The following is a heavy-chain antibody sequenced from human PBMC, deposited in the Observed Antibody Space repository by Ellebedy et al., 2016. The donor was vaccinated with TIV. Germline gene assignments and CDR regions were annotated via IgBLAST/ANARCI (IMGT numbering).Heavy chain of an antibody. J-gene: IGHJ5*02. CDR3: ARQSSDCSSTSCYRGAWFNP. V-gene: IGHV1-18*01. Sequence: ASVKVSXXASGYTFTSYGISWVRQAPGQGLEWMGWISAYNGNTNYAQKLQGRVTMTTDTSTSTAYMELRSLRSDDTAVYYCARQSSDCSSTSCYRGAWFNPWGQGTLVTVSS. CDR1: GYTFTSYG. CDR2: ISAYNGNT. D-gene: IGHD2-2*01.